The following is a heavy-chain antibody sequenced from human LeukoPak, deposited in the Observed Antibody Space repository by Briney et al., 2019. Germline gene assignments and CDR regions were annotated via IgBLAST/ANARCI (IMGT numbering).Heavy chain of an antibody. D-gene: IGHD1-26*01. CDR2: ISGSGGST. CDR3: AKVRYRSGSYHYFDY. V-gene: IGHV3-23*01. CDR1: GFTFSSYA. Sequence: LPGGSLRLSCAASGFTFSSYAMSWVRQAPGKGLEWVSAISGSGGSTYYADSVKGRFTISRDNSKNTLYLQMNSLRAEDTAVYYCAKVRYRSGSYHYFDYWGQGTLVTVSS. J-gene: IGHJ4*02.